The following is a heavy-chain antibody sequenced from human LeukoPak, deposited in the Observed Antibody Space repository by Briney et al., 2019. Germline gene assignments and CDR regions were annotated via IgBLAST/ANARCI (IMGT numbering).Heavy chain of an antibody. CDR1: GFTFRDAG. CDR3: AHRDTAMVRVDY. CDR2: IKSKTDGGTT. J-gene: IGHJ4*02. D-gene: IGHD5-18*01. Sequence: GGSLRLSCAASGFTFRDAGMSWVRQAPGKGVEWVGRIKSKTDGGTTDYAAPVKGRFTISRDDSKNTLYLQMSSLKTEDTAVYFCAHRDTAMVRVDYWGQGTLVTVSS. V-gene: IGHV3-15*01.